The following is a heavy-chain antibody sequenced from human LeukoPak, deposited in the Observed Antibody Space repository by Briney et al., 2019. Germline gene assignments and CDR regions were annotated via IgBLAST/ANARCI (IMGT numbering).Heavy chain of an antibody. CDR3: ARGRVEMATLINWFDP. CDR1: GGSFSGYY. CDR2: INHSGST. J-gene: IGHJ5*02. Sequence: SETLSLICAVYGGSFSGYYWSWIRQPPGKGLEWTGEINHSGSTNYNPSLKSRVTISVDTSKNQFSLKLSSVTAADTAVYYCARGRVEMATLINWFDPWGQGTLVTVSS. D-gene: IGHD5-24*01. V-gene: IGHV4-34*01.